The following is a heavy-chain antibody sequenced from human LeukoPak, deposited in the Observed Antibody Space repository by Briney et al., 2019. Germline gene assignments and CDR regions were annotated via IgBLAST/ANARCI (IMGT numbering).Heavy chain of an antibody. CDR3: ARHSRDGYDY. CDR2: IYSGGST. D-gene: IGHD5-24*01. J-gene: IGHJ4*02. V-gene: IGHV3-66*04. Sequence: GGSLTLSCAASGFTVSSNYMSWVRQAPGKGLEWVSVIYSGGSTYYADSVKGRFTISRDNSKNTLYLQMNSLRAEDTAVYYCARHSRDGYDYWGQGTLVTVSS. CDR1: GFTVSSNY.